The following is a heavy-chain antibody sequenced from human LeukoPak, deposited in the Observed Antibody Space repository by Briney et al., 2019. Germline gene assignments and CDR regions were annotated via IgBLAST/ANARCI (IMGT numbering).Heavy chain of an antibody. CDR1: GFTFSSYA. CDR3: AKGGMIARHPLDH. V-gene: IGHV3-23*01. D-gene: IGHD3-22*01. J-gene: IGHJ4*02. Sequence: GGSLRLSCAASGFTFSSYAMSWVRQAPGKGLEWVSAISGSGGSTYYADSVKGRFTISRDNSKNTLYLQMNSLRAEDTAVYYCAKGGMIARHPLDHWGQETLVTVSS. CDR2: ISGSGGST.